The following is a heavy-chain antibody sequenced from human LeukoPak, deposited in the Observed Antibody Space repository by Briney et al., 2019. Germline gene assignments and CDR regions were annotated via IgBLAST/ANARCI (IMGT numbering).Heavy chain of an antibody. CDR2: IYYRGST. CDR1: GAPISSSSYY. Sequence: SETLSLTCTVSGAPISSSSYYWGWIRQPPGKGLEWIGSIYYRGSTYYNPSLKSRVTISVDTSKNQFSLKLSSVTAADTAVYYCARPPALDLDAFDIWGQGAMVTVS. CDR3: ARPPALDLDAFDI. V-gene: IGHV4-39*01. J-gene: IGHJ3*02.